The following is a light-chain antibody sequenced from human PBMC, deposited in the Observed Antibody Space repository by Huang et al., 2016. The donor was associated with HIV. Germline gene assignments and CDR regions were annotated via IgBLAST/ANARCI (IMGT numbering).Light chain of an antibody. CDR2: GAS. V-gene: IGKV1-39*01. Sequence: DIQMTQSPSSLSASLGDRVTITCRASQPISSHLNWYQQKPGKAPKLLVYGASYLQSGAPSRFSGSGFGTDFTLTISSLQRDDFAVYYCQQSYTTPWTFGQGARVEIK. J-gene: IGKJ1*01. CDR3: QQSYTTPWT. CDR1: QPISSH.